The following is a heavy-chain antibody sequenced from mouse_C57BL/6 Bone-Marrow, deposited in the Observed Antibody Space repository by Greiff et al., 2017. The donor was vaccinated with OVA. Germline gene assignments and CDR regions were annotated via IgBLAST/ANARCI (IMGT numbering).Heavy chain of an antibody. Sequence: QVQLQQSGTELVKPGASVKLSCKASGYTFTSYWMHWVKQRPGQGLEWIGNINPSNGGTNYNEKFKSKATLTVDKSSSTAYMQLSSLTSEDSAVYYCARSFITTVVKDLYWYFDVWGTGTTVTVSS. J-gene: IGHJ1*03. D-gene: IGHD1-1*01. CDR3: ARSFITTVVKDLYWYFDV. CDR1: GYTFTSYW. CDR2: INPSNGGT. V-gene: IGHV1-53*01.